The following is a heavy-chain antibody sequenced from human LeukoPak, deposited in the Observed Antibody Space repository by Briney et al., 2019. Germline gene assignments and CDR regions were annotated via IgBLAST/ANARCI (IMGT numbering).Heavy chain of an antibody. CDR3: ARFGSSWYSTPSGYYMDV. D-gene: IGHD6-13*01. J-gene: IGHJ6*03. V-gene: IGHV1-18*01. CDR1: GYTLTSYG. Sequence: GSVKVSCKASGYTLTSYGLSWVRQVPGQGLEWMGWIIANNGDTNYAQKFQDRVTMSTDTSTSTAYMELRSLISADTAVYYCARFGSSWYSTPSGYYMDVWGKGTTVTVSS. CDR2: IIANNGDT.